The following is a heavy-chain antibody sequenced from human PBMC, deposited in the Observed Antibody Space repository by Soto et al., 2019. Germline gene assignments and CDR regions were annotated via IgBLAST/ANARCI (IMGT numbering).Heavy chain of an antibody. CDR1: GFTFSDYY. V-gene: IGHV3-11*01. CDR3: ARVFHDQSEAAAGIFWFDP. Sequence: NPGGSLRLSCAASGFTFSDYYMSWIRQAPGKGLEWVSYISSSGSTIYYADSVKGRFTISRDNAKNSLYLQMNSLRAEDTAVYYCARVFHDQSEAAAGIFWFDPWGQGTLVTVSS. J-gene: IGHJ5*02. CDR2: ISSSGSTI. D-gene: IGHD6-13*01.